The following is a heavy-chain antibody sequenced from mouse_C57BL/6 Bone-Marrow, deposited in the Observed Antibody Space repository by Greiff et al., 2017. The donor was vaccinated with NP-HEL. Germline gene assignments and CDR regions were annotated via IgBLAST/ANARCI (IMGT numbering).Heavy chain of an antibody. V-gene: IGHV1-9*01. D-gene: IGHD2-4*01. Sequence: QVQLQQSGAELMKPGASVKLSCKATGYTFTGYWIEWVKQRPGHGLEWIGEILPGSGSTNYNEKFKGKATFTADTSSNTAYMQLSSLTTEDSAIYYCARRPPFYYDYGYAMDYWGQGTSVTVSS. J-gene: IGHJ4*01. CDR3: ARRPPFYYDYGYAMDY. CDR1: GYTFTGYW. CDR2: ILPGSGST.